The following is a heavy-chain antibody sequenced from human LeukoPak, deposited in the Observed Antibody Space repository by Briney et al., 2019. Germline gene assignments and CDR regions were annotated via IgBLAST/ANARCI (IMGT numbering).Heavy chain of an antibody. CDR3: ARDEGDTTPGRPMVATSGFGY. D-gene: IGHD5-12*01. Sequence: ASVKVSCKASGYTFTGYYMHWVRQAPGQGLEWMGCINPNSGGTNYAQKFQGRVTMTRDTSISTAYMELSRLRSDDTAVYYCARDEGDTTPGRPMVATSGFGYWGQGTLVTVSS. CDR2: INPNSGGT. CDR1: GYTFTGYY. J-gene: IGHJ4*02. V-gene: IGHV1-2*02.